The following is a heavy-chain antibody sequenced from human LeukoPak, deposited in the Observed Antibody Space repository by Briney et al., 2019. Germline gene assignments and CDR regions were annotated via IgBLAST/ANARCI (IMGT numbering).Heavy chain of an antibody. CDR1: GFTFSSYA. D-gene: IGHD3-22*01. CDR2: ISGSVVTA. J-gene: IGHJ4*02. V-gene: IGHV3-23*01. Sequence: GGSLRLSCAASGFTFSSYAMNWVRPAPGKGLEWVSAISGSVVTAYYADSVQGRFTISRDNSKNTLYLQMNSLRAEDTAVYYCAKEGDTSVGNYFDYWGQGTLVTVSS. CDR3: AKEGDTSVGNYFDY.